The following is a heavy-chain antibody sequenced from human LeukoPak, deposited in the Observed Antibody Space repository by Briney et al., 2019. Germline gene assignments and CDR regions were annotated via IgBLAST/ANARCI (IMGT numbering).Heavy chain of an antibody. CDR2: INPNSGDT. CDR3: ARDTMTTVTEFDY. D-gene: IGHD4-17*01. V-gene: IGHV1-2*02. J-gene: IGHJ4*02. CDR1: GYTFTGYY. Sequence: GASVKVSCKASGYTFTGYYMHWVRQAPGQGLEWMGWINPNSGDTNYAQKFQGRVTMTRDTSISTAYMELSRLRSDDTAVYYCARDTMTTVTEFDYWGQGTLVTVSS.